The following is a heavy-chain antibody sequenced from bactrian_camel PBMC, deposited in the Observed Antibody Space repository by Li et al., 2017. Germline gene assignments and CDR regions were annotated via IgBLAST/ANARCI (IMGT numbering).Heavy chain of an antibody. Sequence: DVQLVESGGDSVQPGGSLRLSCTASGSTFSSYVMAWVRQASGQEREKVAFINGQGWTNYADSVKGRFTISQDNAKNTLYLQMNSLKPEDTAVYYCAASLVRLYDCYAGSSCNPVFGYWGQGTQVTVS. J-gene: IGHJ6*01. V-gene: IGHV3S67*01. CDR1: GSTFSSYV. CDR3: AASLVRLYDCYAGSSCNPVFGY. CDR2: INGQGWT. D-gene: IGHD3*01.